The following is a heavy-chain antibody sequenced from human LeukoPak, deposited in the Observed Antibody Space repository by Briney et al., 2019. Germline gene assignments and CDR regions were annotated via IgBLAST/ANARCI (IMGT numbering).Heavy chain of an antibody. Sequence: GGSLRLSCAASGFTFSSYSMNWVRQAPGKGLEWVSSISSSSSYIYYADSVKGRFTISRDNAKNSLYLQMNSLRAEDTAVYYCARKNYCSGGSCYSRGWFDPWGQGTLVTVSS. D-gene: IGHD2-15*01. CDR1: GFTFSSYS. V-gene: IGHV3-21*01. CDR2: ISSSSSYI. CDR3: ARKNYCSGGSCYSRGWFDP. J-gene: IGHJ5*02.